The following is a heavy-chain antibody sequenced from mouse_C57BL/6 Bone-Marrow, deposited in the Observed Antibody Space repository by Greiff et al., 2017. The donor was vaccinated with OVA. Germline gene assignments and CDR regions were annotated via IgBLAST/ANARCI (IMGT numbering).Heavy chain of an antibody. Sequence: DVKLVESGGGLVQPGGSLKLSCAASGFTFSDYYMYWVRQTPEKRLEWVAYISNGGGSTYYPDTVKGRFTISRDNAKNTLYLQMSRLKSEDTAMYYCARHEEGFAYWGQGTLVTVSA. V-gene: IGHV5-12*01. CDR1: GFTFSDYY. CDR2: ISNGGGST. CDR3: ARHEEGFAY. J-gene: IGHJ3*01.